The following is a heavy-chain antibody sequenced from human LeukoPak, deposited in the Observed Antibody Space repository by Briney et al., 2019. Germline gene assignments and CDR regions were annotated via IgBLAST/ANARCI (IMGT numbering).Heavy chain of an antibody. J-gene: IGHJ2*01. CDR1: GGSISSGASD. CDR2: INHSGGT. V-gene: IGHV4-31*03. Sequence: SQTLSLTCTVSGGSISSGASDWGWIRQHPKRGLEWVGYINHSGGTYYNPSLGSRVTMSVDTSKNQFSLKLSSVTAADSAVYYCARAARQGFTMIVVPFFYFDLWGRGTLVTVSS. CDR3: ARAARQGFTMIVVPFFYFDL. D-gene: IGHD3-22*01.